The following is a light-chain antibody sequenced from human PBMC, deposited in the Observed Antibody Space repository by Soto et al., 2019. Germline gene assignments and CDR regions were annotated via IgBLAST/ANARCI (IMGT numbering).Light chain of an antibody. J-gene: IGLJ3*02. Sequence: QSVPTQPPSVSGAPGQRLTISCSGSNSNIGAGFAVHWYQQLPGKPPKLLISNNYNRPSGVPDRFSGSRSGTSHSLAITGVQTEDEADYYCQSYDSSLATMLFGGGTKLTVL. CDR2: NNY. V-gene: IGLV1-40*01. CDR3: QSYDSSLATML. CDR1: NSNIGAGFA.